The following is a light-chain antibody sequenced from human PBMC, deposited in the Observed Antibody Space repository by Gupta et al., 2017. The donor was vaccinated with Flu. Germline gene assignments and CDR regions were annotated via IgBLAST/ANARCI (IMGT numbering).Light chain of an antibody. V-gene: IGKV1-5*03. J-gene: IGKJ4*01. Sequence: DIQMTQPPSTLSASVGDRVTITCRASQSTSSWLAWYQHKLGKAPKLPIYKASRSESAVPSRISGNGSGTEITLTISSLQLADLATYYSQQYKSASHTFGRGTKVEIK. CDR1: QSTSSW. CDR2: KAS. CDR3: QQYKSASHT.